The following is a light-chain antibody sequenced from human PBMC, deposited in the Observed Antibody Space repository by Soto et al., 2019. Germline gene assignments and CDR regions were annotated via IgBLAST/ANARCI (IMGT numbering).Light chain of an antibody. CDR1: QSVSSSY. CDR2: GAS. J-gene: IGKJ4*01. CDR3: QQYGSSPVT. V-gene: IGKV3-20*01. Sequence: EIVLTQSPGTLSLSPGERATLSCRASQSVSSSYLAWYQQKPGQAPRLLIYGASSRDTGIPDRFSGSGSGTDFNLTISRLEPEDFAVYYCQQYGSSPVTFGGGTKVEIK.